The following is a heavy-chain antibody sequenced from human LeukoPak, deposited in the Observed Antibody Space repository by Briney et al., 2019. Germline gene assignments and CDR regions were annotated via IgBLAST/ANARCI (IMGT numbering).Heavy chain of an antibody. CDR3: ARGLVPAAIGAYYFDY. D-gene: IGHD2-2*02. Sequence: SVTVSCKASGGTLSSYAISWVRQAPGQGLEWMGGIIPIFGTANYAQKFQGRVTITTDESTSTAYMELSSLRSEDTAVYYCARGLVPAAIGAYYFDYWGQGTLVTVSS. CDR2: IIPIFGTA. J-gene: IGHJ4*02. CDR1: GGTLSSYA. V-gene: IGHV1-69*05.